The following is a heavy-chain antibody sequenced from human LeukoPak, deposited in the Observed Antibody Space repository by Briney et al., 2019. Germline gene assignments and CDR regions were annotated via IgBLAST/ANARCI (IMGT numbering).Heavy chain of an antibody. Sequence: SETLSLTCTVSAGSISSGSYYWGWIRQPAGKGLEWIGRIYTSGSTNYNPSLKSRVTIAVDTSKNQFSLKLSSVTAADTAVYYCARLEMATPYDAFDIWGQGTMVTVSS. CDR2: IYTSGST. CDR1: AGSISSGSYY. V-gene: IGHV4-61*02. CDR3: ARLEMATPYDAFDI. D-gene: IGHD5-24*01. J-gene: IGHJ3*02.